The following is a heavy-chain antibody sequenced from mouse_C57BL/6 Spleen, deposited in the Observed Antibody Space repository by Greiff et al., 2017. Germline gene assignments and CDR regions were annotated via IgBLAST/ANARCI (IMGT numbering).Heavy chain of an antibody. Sequence: VQLQQSGPELVKPGASVKIPCKASGYTFTDYNMDWVKQSHGKSLEWIGDINPNNGGTTYNQKFKGKATLTVDKSSSTAYMELRSLTSEDTAVYYCARGKITTGYFDYWGQGTTLTVSS. CDR3: ARGKITTGYFDY. V-gene: IGHV1-18*01. D-gene: IGHD1-1*01. CDR2: INPNNGGT. CDR1: GYTFTDYN. J-gene: IGHJ2*01.